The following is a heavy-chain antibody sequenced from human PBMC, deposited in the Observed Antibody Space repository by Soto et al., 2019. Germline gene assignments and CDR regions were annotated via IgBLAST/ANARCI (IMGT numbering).Heavy chain of an antibody. J-gene: IGHJ2*01. CDR3: ATGNQVVVADDWYFDL. D-gene: IGHD2-15*01. V-gene: IGHV3-48*04. CDR1: GFRFSDYS. CDR2: ISSSSFTI. Sequence: PGGSLRLSCAASGFRFSDYSMNWVRQAPGRGLEWVSYISSSSFTIHYADSVKGRFTISRDNAKNSLYLQMNSLRAEDTAVYYCATGNQVVVADDWYFDLWGRGTLVTVSS.